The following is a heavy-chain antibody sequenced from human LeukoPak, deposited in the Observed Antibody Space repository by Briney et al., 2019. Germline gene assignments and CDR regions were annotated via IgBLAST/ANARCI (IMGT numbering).Heavy chain of an antibody. V-gene: IGHV3-21*01. CDR1: GFTFSTYS. D-gene: IGHD2-2*02. CDR2: ISSSGSYI. CDR3: AGEVDCSSTSCYNEGWFDP. Sequence: GGSLRLSCAASGFTFSTYSMNWVRQAPGKGLEWVSSISSSGSYIYYADSVKGRFTISRDNAKNSLYLQMNSLRAEDTAVYYYAGEVDCSSTSCYNEGWFDPWGQGTLVTVSS. J-gene: IGHJ5*02.